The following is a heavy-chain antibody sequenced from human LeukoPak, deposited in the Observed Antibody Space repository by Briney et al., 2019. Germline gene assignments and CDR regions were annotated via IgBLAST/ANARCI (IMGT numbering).Heavy chain of an antibody. D-gene: IGHD5-24*01. Sequence: SETLSLTCTVSGYSISSGYYWGWIRQPPGKGLEWIGEINHSGSTNYNPSLKSRVTISVDTSKNQFSLKLSSVTAADTAVYYCASRGDGYKDFDYWGQGTLVTVSS. J-gene: IGHJ4*02. CDR2: INHSGST. V-gene: IGHV4-38-2*02. CDR3: ASRGDGYKDFDY. CDR1: GYSISSGYY.